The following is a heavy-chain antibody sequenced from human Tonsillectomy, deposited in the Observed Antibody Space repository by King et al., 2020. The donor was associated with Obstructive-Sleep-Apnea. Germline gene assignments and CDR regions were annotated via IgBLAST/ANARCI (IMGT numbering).Heavy chain of an antibody. Sequence: QLVQSGGGLVKPGGALRLSCAASGFTFSSYSMNWVRQAPGKGLEWVSSISSSSSYIYYSASVKVRFTISRDNAKNSLYLQMNSLRAEDTAVYYCAISYYDILTGYYYFDYWGQGTLVTVSS. CDR3: AISYYDILTGYYYFDY. CDR2: ISSSSSYI. J-gene: IGHJ4*02. V-gene: IGHV3-21*01. CDR1: GFTFSSYS. D-gene: IGHD3-9*01.